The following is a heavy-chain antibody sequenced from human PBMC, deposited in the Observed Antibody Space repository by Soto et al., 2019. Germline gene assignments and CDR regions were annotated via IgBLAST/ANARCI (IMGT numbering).Heavy chain of an antibody. CDR3: ARRHTVPGYYDFWSGYYTYAFDI. Sequence: SETLSLTCTVSGGSISSSSYYWGWIRQPPGKGLEWIGSIYYSGSTYYNPSLKSRVTISVDTSKNQFSLKLSSVTAADTAVYYCARRHTVPGYYDFWSGYYTYAFDIWGQGTMVTVSS. CDR1: GGSISSSSYY. V-gene: IGHV4-39*01. D-gene: IGHD3-3*01. J-gene: IGHJ3*02. CDR2: IYYSGST.